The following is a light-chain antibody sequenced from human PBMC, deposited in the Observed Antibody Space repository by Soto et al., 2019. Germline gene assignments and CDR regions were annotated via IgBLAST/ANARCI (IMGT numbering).Light chain of an antibody. CDR1: SSDVGGYNY. V-gene: IGLV2-14*01. CDR2: DVS. J-gene: IGLJ2*01. Sequence: QSVLTQPASVSGSPGQSITISCTGTSSDVGGYNYVSWYQQHPGKAPKLMIYDVSNRPSGVSNRFSGSKSDNTASLAISGLQAEVEADYYCSSYTSTSAVVFGGGTKLTVL. CDR3: SSYTSTSAVV.